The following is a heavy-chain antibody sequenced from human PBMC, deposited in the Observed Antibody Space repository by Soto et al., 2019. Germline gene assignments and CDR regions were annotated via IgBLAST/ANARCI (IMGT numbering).Heavy chain of an antibody. J-gene: IGHJ4*02. V-gene: IGHV4-38-2*01. CDR1: RYSISSGYY. D-gene: IGHD4-17*01. CDR3: ARSPNGDYETLES. Sequence: LSLTCVVSRYSISSGYYWGWIRQPPGKGLEWIASFFHDGNTYYNPSLKSRVTISGDTSKNQFSLKLSSVTATDTALYYCARSPNGDYETLESWGQGTLVTVSS. CDR2: FFHDGNT.